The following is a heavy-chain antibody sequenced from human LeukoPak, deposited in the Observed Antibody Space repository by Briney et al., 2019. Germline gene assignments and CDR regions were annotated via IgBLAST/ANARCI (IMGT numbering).Heavy chain of an antibody. J-gene: IGHJ3*02. CDR2: ISAYNGNT. Sequence: ASVKVSCKASGYTFTSYGISWVRQAPGQGLEWMGWISAYNGNTNYAQKLQGRVTMTTDTSTSTAYMELRSPRSDDTAVYYCARDLVPTPGAVVVPAAILGDAFDIWGQGTMVTVSS. V-gene: IGHV1-18*01. CDR1: GYTFTSYG. CDR3: ARDLVPTPGAVVVPAAILGDAFDI. D-gene: IGHD2-2*01.